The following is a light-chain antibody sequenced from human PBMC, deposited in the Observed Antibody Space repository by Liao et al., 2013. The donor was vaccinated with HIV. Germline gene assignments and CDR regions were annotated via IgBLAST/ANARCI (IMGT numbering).Light chain of an antibody. CDR2: YDT. V-gene: IGLV3-21*04. Sequence: SYVLTQPPSLSVAPGKTATITCGGDNIGTKSVHWYQQKPGQAPLVVIYYDTDRPSGIPERFSGSNSGNTATLTISGVEAGDEADYYCQVWDRSSDQYVFGVGTEGHRP. CDR1: NIGTKS. CDR3: QVWDRSSDQYV. J-gene: IGLJ1*01.